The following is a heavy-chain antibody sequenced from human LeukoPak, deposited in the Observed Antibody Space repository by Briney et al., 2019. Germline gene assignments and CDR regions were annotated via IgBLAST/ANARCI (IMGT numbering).Heavy chain of an antibody. D-gene: IGHD3-22*01. Sequence: PSETLSLTCTVSGGPISSYYWSWIRQPPGKGLEWIGYIYYSGSTNYNPSLKSRVTISVDTSKNQFSLKLSSVTAADTAVYYCARGYSYGMYYYDSSGPDGYFDYWGQGTLVTVSS. CDR3: ARGYSYGMYYYDSSGPDGYFDY. CDR1: GGPISSYY. J-gene: IGHJ4*02. CDR2: IYYSGST. V-gene: IGHV4-59*08.